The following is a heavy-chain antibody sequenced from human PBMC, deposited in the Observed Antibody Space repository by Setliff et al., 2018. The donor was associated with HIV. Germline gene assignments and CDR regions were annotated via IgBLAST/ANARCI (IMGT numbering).Heavy chain of an antibody. CDR2: IRSSGSTI. J-gene: IGHJ4*02. Sequence: PGGSLRLSCAASGFSFSDYYMSWIRQAPGKGLEWVSYIRSSGSTIYYADSVKGRFTISRDNAKNSLYLQMNSLRAEDTAVYYCARDPRYCTNGVCYRYFDYWGQGTLVTVSS. V-gene: IGHV3-11*04. CDR1: GFSFSDYY. CDR3: ARDPRYCTNGVCYRYFDY. D-gene: IGHD2-8*01.